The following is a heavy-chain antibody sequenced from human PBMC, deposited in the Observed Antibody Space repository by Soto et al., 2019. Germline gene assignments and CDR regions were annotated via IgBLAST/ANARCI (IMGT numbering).Heavy chain of an antibody. V-gene: IGHV3-30-3*01. CDR1: GFTFSSYA. J-gene: IGHJ6*02. D-gene: IGHD3-3*01. CDR2: ISYDGSNK. CDR3: ARDKEVRFLEWLSNYYYYGMDV. Sequence: GGSLRLSCAASGFTFSSYAMHWVRQAPGKGLEWVAVISYDGSNKYYADSVKGRFTISRDNSKNTLYLQMNNLRAEDTAVYYCARDKEVRFLEWLSNYYYYGMDVWGQGTTVTVSS.